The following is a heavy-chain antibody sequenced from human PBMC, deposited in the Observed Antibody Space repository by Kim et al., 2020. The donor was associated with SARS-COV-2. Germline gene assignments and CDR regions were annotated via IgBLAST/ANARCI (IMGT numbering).Heavy chain of an antibody. J-gene: IGHJ6*02. V-gene: IGHV6-1*01. CDR3: ARARIASGQEGNYGMDV. CDR1: GDSVSSNSAA. Sequence: SQTLSLTCAISGDSVSSNSAAWNWIRQSPSRGLEWLGRTYYRSKWYNDYAVSVKSRITISPDTSKNQFSLQLNSVTPEDTAVYYCARARIASGQEGNYGMDVWGQGTTVTVSS. D-gene: IGHD6-25*01. CDR2: TYYRSKWYN.